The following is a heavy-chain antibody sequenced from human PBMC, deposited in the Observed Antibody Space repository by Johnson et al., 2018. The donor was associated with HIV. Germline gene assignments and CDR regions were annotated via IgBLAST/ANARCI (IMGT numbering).Heavy chain of an antibody. J-gene: IGHJ3*02. Sequence: VQLVESGGGLVQPGGSLRLSCAASGFIVSSNYMSWVRQAPGKGLEWVSVIYSGDRTYSAVSVKGRFTISRDSSKNTLFLQMNSLRVEDTAIYYCAGRSSAWYEDAFDIWGQGTMVTVSS. CDR3: AGRSSAWYEDAFDI. V-gene: IGHV3-66*01. CDR1: GFIVSSNY. D-gene: IGHD6-19*01. CDR2: IYSGDRT.